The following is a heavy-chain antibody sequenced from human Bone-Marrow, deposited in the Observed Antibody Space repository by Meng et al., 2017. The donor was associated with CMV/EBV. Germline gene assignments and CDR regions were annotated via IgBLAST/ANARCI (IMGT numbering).Heavy chain of an antibody. CDR2: ITPFNGNT. CDR1: GYNFTDCF. J-gene: IGHJ4*02. Sequence: SVKVSCKVSGYNFTDCFIDWVRQAPGQALEWMGWITPFNGNTNYAQKFQDRVTITRDRSMSTAYMELSSLRSEDTAMYYCASRGNGGRDVDYWGQGTLVTVSS. CDR3: ASRGNGGRDVDY. V-gene: IGHV1-45*02. D-gene: IGHD5-24*01.